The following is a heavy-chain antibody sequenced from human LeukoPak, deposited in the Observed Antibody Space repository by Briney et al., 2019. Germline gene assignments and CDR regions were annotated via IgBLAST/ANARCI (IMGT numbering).Heavy chain of an antibody. CDR2: INHSGST. D-gene: IGHD2-2*01. V-gene: IGHV4-34*01. CDR1: GGSFSGYY. CDR3: ARIGLGSSEDY. Sequence: SETLSLTCAVYGGSFSGYYWSWIRQPPGKGLEWIGEINHSGSTNYNPSLKSRVTISVDTSKNQFSLKLSSVTAADTAVYYCARIGLGSSEDYWGQGTLVTVSS. J-gene: IGHJ4*02.